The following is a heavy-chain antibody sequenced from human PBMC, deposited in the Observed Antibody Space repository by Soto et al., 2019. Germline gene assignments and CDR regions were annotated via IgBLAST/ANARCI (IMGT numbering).Heavy chain of an antibody. CDR3: AGLYHYDSSGYYDY. CDR2: INPSGGRT. CDR1: GNSFTTYY. Sequence: ASVKVSCKASGNSFTTYYMHRVRQAPGQGLEWMGIINPSGGRTTYAQKFQGRVTMTRDTSTSTFHMELSSLTSEDTAVYYCAGLYHYDSSGYYDYWGQGTLVTVPQ. V-gene: IGHV1-46*01. D-gene: IGHD3-22*01. J-gene: IGHJ4*02.